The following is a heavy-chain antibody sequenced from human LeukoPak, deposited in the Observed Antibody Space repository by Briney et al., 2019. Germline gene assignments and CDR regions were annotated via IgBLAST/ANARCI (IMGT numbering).Heavy chain of an antibody. V-gene: IGHV4-4*08. J-gene: IGHJ4*02. CDR2: IDNSGST. CDR1: GGHIDSVY. Sequence: SETLSLTCSVSGGHIDSVYWNWIRQPPGKGLEWIGYIDNSGSTKYNPSLQSRITMSRDTSKKQFSLKLTSVTAADTAMCYCASGAGWLIDYWGQGTLVSVSS. D-gene: IGHD6-19*01. CDR3: ASGAGWLIDY.